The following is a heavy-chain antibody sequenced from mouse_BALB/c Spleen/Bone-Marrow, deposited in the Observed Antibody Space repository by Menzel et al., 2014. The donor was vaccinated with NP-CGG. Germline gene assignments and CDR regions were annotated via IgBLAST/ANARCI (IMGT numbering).Heavy chain of an antibody. Sequence: QVQLQQSGPELVKPGASVKISCKASGYSFTSYYIHWVKQRPGQGLEWIGWIFPGSGYTKYNEKFKAKATLTADTSSSTAYMHLSSLTSEDSAVYFCARHCRYDAWFAYWGQGTLVTVSA. D-gene: IGHD2-14*01. CDR2: IFPGSGYT. V-gene: IGHV1-66*01. CDR1: GYSFTSYY. CDR3: ARHCRYDAWFAY. J-gene: IGHJ3*01.